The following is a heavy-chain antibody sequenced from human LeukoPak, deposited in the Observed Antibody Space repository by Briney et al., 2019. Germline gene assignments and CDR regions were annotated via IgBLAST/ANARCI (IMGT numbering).Heavy chain of an antibody. Sequence: GSLRLSCAASGFTFSSNYMSWVRQAPGKGLEWVSVIYSGGSTYYADSVKGRFTISGDNSKNTLYLQMNSLRAEDTAVYYCASPTSAAAVDAFDIWGQGTMVTVSS. V-gene: IGHV3-53*01. J-gene: IGHJ3*02. CDR2: IYSGGST. CDR1: GFTFSSNY. D-gene: IGHD6-13*01. CDR3: ASPTSAAAVDAFDI.